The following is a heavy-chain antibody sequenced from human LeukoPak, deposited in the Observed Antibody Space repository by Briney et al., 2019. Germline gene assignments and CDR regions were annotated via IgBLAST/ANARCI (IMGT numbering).Heavy chain of an antibody. CDR1: GYTFTGYY. V-gene: IGHV1-2*02. CDR3: ARPVVAAIPYGMDV. J-gene: IGHJ6*02. D-gene: IGHD2-15*01. Sequence: GASVKVSCKASGYTFTGYYMHWVRQAPGQGLEWMGWINPNSGGTNYAQKFQGRVTMTRDTSISTAYMELSRLRSDDTAVYYCARPVVAAIPYGMDVWGQGTTVTVSS. CDR2: INPNSGGT.